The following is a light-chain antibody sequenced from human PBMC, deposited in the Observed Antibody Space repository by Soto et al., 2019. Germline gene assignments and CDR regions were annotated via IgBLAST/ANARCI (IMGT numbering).Light chain of an antibody. J-gene: IGKJ5*01. CDR2: DAS. V-gene: IGKV3-11*01. CDR3: QQRSNWLIT. CDR1: QSVSIY. Sequence: EDVLTQAPSPLPLPPGERPTLSCRASQSVSIYLAWYQQKPGQAPRLLIYDASKRATGIPARFSGSGSGTDFTLTISSLEPEDFALYYCQQRSNWLITFGQGTRLEIK.